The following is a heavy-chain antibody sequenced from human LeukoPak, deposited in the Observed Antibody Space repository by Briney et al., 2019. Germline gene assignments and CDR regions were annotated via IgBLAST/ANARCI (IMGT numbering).Heavy chain of an antibody. Sequence: GGSLRLSCAASGFTFSNYGIHWVRQAPGKGLEWVAFIRYDGSNKYYSDSVKGRFTISRDNSKNTLYLQMNSLRAEDTAVYYCARLLGYHCTHTLCAFDIWGRGTVVTVSS. D-gene: IGHD2-8*01. V-gene: IGHV3-30*02. J-gene: IGHJ3*02. CDR1: GFTFSNYG. CDR3: ARLLGYHCTHTLCAFDI. CDR2: IRYDGSNK.